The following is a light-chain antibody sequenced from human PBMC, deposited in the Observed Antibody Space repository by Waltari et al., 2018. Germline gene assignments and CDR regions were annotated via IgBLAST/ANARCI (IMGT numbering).Light chain of an antibody. Sequence: QSVLTQPPSTSGPPGQRVNIARSGSLSNIDSSRVNWYRQLPGTPPKLLIYGDNQRPSGVPDRFSGSKSGTSASLAISGLQSADEADYYCAGWDDSLNGPVFGGGTKLTVL. V-gene: IGLV1-44*01. CDR1: LSNIDSSR. J-gene: IGLJ3*02. CDR3: AGWDDSLNGPV. CDR2: GDN.